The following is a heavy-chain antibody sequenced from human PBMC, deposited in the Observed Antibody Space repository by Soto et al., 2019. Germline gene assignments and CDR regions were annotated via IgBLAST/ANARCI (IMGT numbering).Heavy chain of an antibody. V-gene: IGHV4-34*01. CDR2: INHSGST. J-gene: IGHJ6*03. CDR3: ARGLGSTVTMLYYYYYYMDV. D-gene: IGHD4-17*01. CDR1: GGSFSGYY. Sequence: ETLSLTCAVYGGSFSGYYWSWIRQPPGKGLEWIGEINHSGSTNYNPSLKSRVTISVDTSKNQFSLKLSSVTAADTAVYYCARGLGSTVTMLYYYYYYMDVWGKGTTVTVSS.